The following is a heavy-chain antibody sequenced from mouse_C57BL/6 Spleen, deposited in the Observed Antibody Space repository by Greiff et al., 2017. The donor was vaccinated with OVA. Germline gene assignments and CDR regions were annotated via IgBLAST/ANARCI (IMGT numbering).Heavy chain of an antibody. CDR3: ARDYYGSFFDY. D-gene: IGHD1-1*01. Sequence: QVQLQQPGAELVRPGSSVKLSCKASGYTFTSYWMHWVKQRPIQGLEWIGNFDPSDSETHYNQKFKDQATLTVDKSSSTAYMQLSSLTSYDSAVDSGARDYYGSFFDYWGQGTTLTVSS. CDR2: FDPSDSET. J-gene: IGHJ2*01. CDR1: GYTFTSYW. V-gene: IGHV1-52*01.